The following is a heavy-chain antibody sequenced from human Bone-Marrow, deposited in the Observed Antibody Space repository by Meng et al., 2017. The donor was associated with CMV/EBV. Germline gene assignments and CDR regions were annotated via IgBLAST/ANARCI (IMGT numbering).Heavy chain of an antibody. CDR3: ARRKSSSSVGGMDV. V-gene: IGHV3-38-3*01. CDR1: GFTVSSNE. CDR2: ISGGST. D-gene: IGHD6-6*01. J-gene: IGHJ6*02. Sequence: GESLKISCAASGFTVSSNEISWVRQATGKGLEWVSSISGGSTYYADSRKGRFTISRDNAKNTLYLQMNSLRAEDTAVYYCARRKSSSSVGGMDVWGQGTTVTVSS.